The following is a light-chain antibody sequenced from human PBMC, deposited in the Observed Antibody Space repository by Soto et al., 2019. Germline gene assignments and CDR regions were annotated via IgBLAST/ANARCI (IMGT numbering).Light chain of an antibody. CDR2: KVS. CDR1: QSLLHSDGNTY. V-gene: IGKV2-24*01. CDR3: MQATQFPPYT. Sequence: DIVMTQSPLSSPVTLGQPASISCRSSQSLLHSDGNTYLNWLQQRPGQPPRLLISKVSNRFSGVPGRFSGSGAGTDFTLKISRVEAEDVGVYYCMQATQFPPYTFGQGTKLEIK. J-gene: IGKJ2*01.